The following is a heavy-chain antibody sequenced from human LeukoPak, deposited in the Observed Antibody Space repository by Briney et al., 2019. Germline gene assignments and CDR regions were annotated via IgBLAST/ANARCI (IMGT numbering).Heavy chain of an antibody. J-gene: IGHJ3*02. CDR3: ARDLAYCGGDCYGAFDI. Sequence: PSETLSLTCTVSGGSISSYYWCWIRQPPGKGLEWIGYIYYSGSTNYNPSLKSRVTISVDTSKNQFSLKLSSVTAADTAVYYCARDLAYCGGDCYGAFDIWGQGTMVTVSS. V-gene: IGHV4-59*01. CDR2: IYYSGST. CDR1: GGSISSYY. D-gene: IGHD2-21*01.